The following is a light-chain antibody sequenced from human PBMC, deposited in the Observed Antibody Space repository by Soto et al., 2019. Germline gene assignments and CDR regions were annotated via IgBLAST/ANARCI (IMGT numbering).Light chain of an antibody. J-gene: IGKJ1*01. CDR3: MQALQTWT. V-gene: IGKV2-28*01. CDR1: QSLLHSNGYSY. CDR2: LAS. Sequence: DIMMTQSPLSLPVTPGEPASISCRSSQSLLHSNGYSYVDWYLQKPGQSPQLLIYLASNRASGVTDRFTGSGSGTDFTLKISRVEDEDVGVYYRMQALQTWTFGQGTKVEIK.